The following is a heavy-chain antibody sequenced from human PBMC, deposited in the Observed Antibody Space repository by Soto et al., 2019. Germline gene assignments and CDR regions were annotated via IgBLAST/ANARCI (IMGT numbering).Heavy chain of an antibody. CDR1: GFTFSSYG. V-gene: IGHV3-30*18. CDR2: ISYDGSNK. J-gene: IGHJ3*02. CDR3: AKEEVGATTGAFDI. Sequence: QVQLVESGGGVVQPGRSLRLSCAASGFTFSSYGMHWVRQAPGKGLEWVAVISYDGSNKYYADSVKGRFTIARDNSKNTLYLQMNSLRAEDTAVYYCAKEEVGATTGAFDIWGQGTMVTVSS. D-gene: IGHD1-26*01.